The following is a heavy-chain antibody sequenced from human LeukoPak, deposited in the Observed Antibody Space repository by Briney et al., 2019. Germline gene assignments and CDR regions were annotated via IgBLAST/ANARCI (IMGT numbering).Heavy chain of an antibody. CDR2: INPNSGGT. D-gene: IGHD1-26*01. J-gene: IGHJ4*02. Sequence: VASVKVSCKASGYTFTGYYMHWVRQAPGQGLEWMGWINPNSGGTNYAQKFQGRVTMTRDTSISTAYMELSRLRSDDTAVYYCARGVQWELTYYFDYWGQGTLVTVSS. CDR1: GYTFTGYY. V-gene: IGHV1-2*02. CDR3: ARGVQWELTYYFDY.